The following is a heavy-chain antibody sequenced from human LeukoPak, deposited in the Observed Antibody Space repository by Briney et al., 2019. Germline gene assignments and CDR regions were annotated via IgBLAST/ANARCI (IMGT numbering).Heavy chain of an antibody. V-gene: IGHV1-46*01. CDR2: INPSGGST. D-gene: IGHD1-26*01. CDR1: GYTFTSYY. J-gene: IGHJ4*02. CDR3: AREEWEHLGVFDY. Sequence: EASVKVSCKASGYTFTSYYMHWVRQAPGRGLEWMGIINPSGGSTSYAQKFQGRVTMTRYMSTSTVYMELSSLRSEDTAVYYCAREEWEHLGVFDYWGQGTLVTVSS.